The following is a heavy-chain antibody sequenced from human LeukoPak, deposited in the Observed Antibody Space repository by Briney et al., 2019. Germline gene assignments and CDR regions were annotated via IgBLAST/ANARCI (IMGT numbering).Heavy chain of an antibody. CDR1: GYTFTSYG. J-gene: IGHJ4*02. V-gene: IGHV1-3*01. D-gene: IGHD6-13*01. Sequence: GASVKVSCKASGYTFTSYGISWVRQAPGQGLGWMGWINAGNGNTKYSQKFQGRVTITRDTSASPAYMELSSLRSEDTAVYYCARDRWQQLIDYWGQGTLVTVSS. CDR2: INAGNGNT. CDR3: ARDRWQQLIDY.